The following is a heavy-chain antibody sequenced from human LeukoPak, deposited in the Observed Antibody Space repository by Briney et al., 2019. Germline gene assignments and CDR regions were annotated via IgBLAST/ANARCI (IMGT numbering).Heavy chain of an antibody. CDR2: ISYDGSNK. J-gene: IGHJ4*02. Sequence: GGSLRLSCAASGFTFSNYAMSWVRQAPGKGLEWVAVISYDGSNKYYADSVKGRFTISRDNSKNTLYLQMNSLRAEDTAVYYCAREYTMVRGVIPFDYWGQGTLVTVSS. CDR3: AREYTMVRGVIPFDY. V-gene: IGHV3-30*04. CDR1: GFTFSNYA. D-gene: IGHD3-10*01.